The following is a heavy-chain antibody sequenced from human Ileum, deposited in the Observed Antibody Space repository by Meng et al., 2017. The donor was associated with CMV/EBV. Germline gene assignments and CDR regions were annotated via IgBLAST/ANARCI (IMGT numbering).Heavy chain of an antibody. CDR1: GSTVVGYY. J-gene: IGHJ4*02. CDR2: INPNTGDT. CDR3: ARGPSNGDFDY. V-gene: IGHV1-2*02. Sequence: QVQLVPAGAEVKKPGASVKVSGNASGSTVVGYYIHWIRQAPGQGFEWMGWINPNTGDTDYAQKFRDRVTMTRDTSISTVFMDLNWLKSDDTAVYYCARGPSNGDFDYWGQGTLVTVSS. D-gene: IGHD4-17*01.